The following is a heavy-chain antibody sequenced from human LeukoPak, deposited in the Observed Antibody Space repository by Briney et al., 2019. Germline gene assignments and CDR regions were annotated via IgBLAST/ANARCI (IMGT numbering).Heavy chain of an antibody. D-gene: IGHD2-2*02. CDR1: GFTFSSYA. V-gene: IGHV3-23*01. CDR2: ISGSGGST. J-gene: IGHJ4*02. CDR3: AKLPDIVVVPAAIYFDY. Sequence: GGSLRLSCAASGFTFSSYAMSWVRQAPGKGLEWVSAISGSGGSTYYADSVKGRFTISRDNSKNTLYLQMNSLRAEDTAVYYCAKLPDIVVVPAAIYFDYWGQGTLVTVSS.